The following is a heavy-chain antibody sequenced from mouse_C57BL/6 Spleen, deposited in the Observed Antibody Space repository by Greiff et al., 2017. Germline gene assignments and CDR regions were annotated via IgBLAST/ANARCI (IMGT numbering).Heavy chain of an antibody. CDR2: IWTGGGT. V-gene: IGHV2-9-1*01. Sequence: VQLQQSGPGLVAPSQSLSITCTASGFSLTSYAISWVRQPPGKGLEWLGVIWTGGGTNYNSALKSRLIISKDNYKRQVVLKMNSLQTDDTARYYGARNGYYGSSIYWYFDGWGTGTTVTVSS. D-gene: IGHD1-1*01. J-gene: IGHJ1*03. CDR1: GFSLTSYA. CDR3: ARNGYYGSSIYWYFDG.